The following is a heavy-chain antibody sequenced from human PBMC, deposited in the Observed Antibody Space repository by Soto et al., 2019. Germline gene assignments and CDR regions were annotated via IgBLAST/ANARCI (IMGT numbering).Heavy chain of an antibody. D-gene: IGHD6-13*01. CDR1: GFPFSSYC. Sequence: GGSLRLSCAASGFPFSSYCMYWVRKDPGKGLEWVAIIWNDGSYKDYADSVKGRFTISRDNSKNTLYLQMNSLRAEDTGVYYCARTYSSSWANAFDIWGQGTMVTVSS. V-gene: IGHV3-33*07. CDR2: IWNDGSYK. J-gene: IGHJ3*02. CDR3: ARTYSSSWANAFDI.